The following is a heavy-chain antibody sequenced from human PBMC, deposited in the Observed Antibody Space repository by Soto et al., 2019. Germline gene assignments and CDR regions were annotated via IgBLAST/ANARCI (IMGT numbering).Heavy chain of an antibody. CDR2: IYSAGNT. CDR1: GVTVSSNY. CDR3: ARDFVVGGPTINYYYGMDV. Sequence: GGSLRLSCAASGVTVSSNYMSLVRQAPGKGLEWISIIYSAGNTYYADSVKGRFTISRDNSKNTLYLQMNSLGAEDTAVYYCARDFVVGGPTINYYYGMDVWGQGTTVTVSS. V-gene: IGHV3-66*01. J-gene: IGHJ6*02. D-gene: IGHD1-26*01.